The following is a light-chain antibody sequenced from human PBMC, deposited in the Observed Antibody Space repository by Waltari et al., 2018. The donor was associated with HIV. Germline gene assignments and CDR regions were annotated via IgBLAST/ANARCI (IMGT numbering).Light chain of an antibody. CDR2: GAS. Sequence: DIQMTQSPSPMSASVGARVTITCRASQSISSYLDWYQQKPGKAPKLLIYGASSLQSGVPSRFSGSGSGTDFTLTISSLQPEDFATYYCQQSYSTPRTFGQGTKLEIK. CDR1: QSISSY. CDR3: QQSYSTPRT. J-gene: IGKJ2*01. V-gene: IGKV1-39*01.